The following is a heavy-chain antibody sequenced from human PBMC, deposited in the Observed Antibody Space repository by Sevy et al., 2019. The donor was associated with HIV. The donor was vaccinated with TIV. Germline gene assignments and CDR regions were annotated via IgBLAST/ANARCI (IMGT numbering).Heavy chain of an antibody. CDR3: ATAHVGSGWYFARGFDY. Sequence: GGSLRLSCAASGFTFSTYWMTWVRQAPGKGLEWVANIKQDGSEKYYAQSVKGRLTVCRDNNKKSLYLQLNSLRAEEAAIYYCATAHVGSGWYFARGFDYWGQGTLVTVSS. D-gene: IGHD6-13*01. CDR2: IKQDGSEK. CDR1: GFTFSTYW. J-gene: IGHJ4*02. V-gene: IGHV3-7*01.